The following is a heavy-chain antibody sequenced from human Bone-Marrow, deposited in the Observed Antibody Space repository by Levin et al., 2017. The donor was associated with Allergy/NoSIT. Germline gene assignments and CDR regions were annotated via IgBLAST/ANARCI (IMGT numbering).Heavy chain of an antibody. V-gene: IGHV3-15*01. J-gene: IGHJ4*02. CDR1: GFTFSDAW. D-gene: IGHD1-26*01. CDR3: TTSNSGSYYVF. Sequence: GESLKISCAASGFTFSDAWMSWVRQAPGKGLEWVGRIKSVDGTTDYGAPVKGRFTISRDDSKNTLYLQMNSLKIEDTAFYFCTTSNSGSYYVFWGQGTLVTVSS. CDR2: IKSVDGTT.